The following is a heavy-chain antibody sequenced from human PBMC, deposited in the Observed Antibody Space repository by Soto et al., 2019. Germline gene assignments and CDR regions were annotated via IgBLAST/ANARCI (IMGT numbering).Heavy chain of an antibody. D-gene: IGHD3-3*01. CDR1: GGSVNGYY. CDR3: ATRITVFGLLLPPFDP. CDR2: INHTGGT. Sequence: SETLSLTCAVYGGSVNGYYWSWIRQPPGKGLEWIGEINHTGGTHYNPSLKSRVTMSVDTSKNQFSLRLSSVTAADTAIYYCATRITVFGLLLPPFDPWGQGTQVTVSS. V-gene: IGHV4-34*01. J-gene: IGHJ5*02.